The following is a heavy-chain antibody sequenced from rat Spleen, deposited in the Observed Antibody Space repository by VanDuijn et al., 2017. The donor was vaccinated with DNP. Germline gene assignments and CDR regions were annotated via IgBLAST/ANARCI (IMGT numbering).Heavy chain of an antibody. CDR3: ATLNYYASLSGYLDY. D-gene: IGHD1-12*01. CDR1: GFTFSDYN. Sequence: EVQLVESGGGLVQPGRSLKLSCAASGFTFSDYNMAWVRQAPKKGLEWVATIINDGSRTYYRDSVKGRFTISRDNAKSTLYLQMDSLRSEDTATYYCATLNYYASLSGYLDYWGQGVMVTVSS. CDR2: IINDGSRT. J-gene: IGHJ2*01. V-gene: IGHV5S10*01.